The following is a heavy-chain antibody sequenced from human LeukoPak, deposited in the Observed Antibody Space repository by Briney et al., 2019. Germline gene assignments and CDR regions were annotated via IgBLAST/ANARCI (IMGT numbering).Heavy chain of an antibody. CDR1: GGSISSRSYS. CDR2: IYYRGST. D-gene: IGHD3-22*01. J-gene: IGHJ4*02. CDR3: ARHVAEYDSSGYYSY. Sequence: SETLSLTCSVSGGSISSRSYSWGWIRQPPGKGLEWIGRIYYRGSTYYNPSLKSRVTISVDTSKNQFSLKPSSLTAADTAVYYGARHVAEYDSSGYYSYWGQGTLVTVSS. V-gene: IGHV4-39*01.